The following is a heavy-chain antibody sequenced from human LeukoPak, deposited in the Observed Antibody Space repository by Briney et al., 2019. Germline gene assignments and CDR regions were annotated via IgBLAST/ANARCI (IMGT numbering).Heavy chain of an antibody. CDR2: IIPIFGTA. CDR3: ARDLYCSSTSCPMDV. D-gene: IGHD2-2*01. CDR1: GGTFSSYA. Sequence: ASVKVSCEASGGTFSSYAISWVRQAPGQGLECMVGIIPIFGTANYAQKFQGRVTITADKSTSTAYMELSSLRSEDTAVYYCARDLYCSSTSCPMDVWGKGTTVTVSS. V-gene: IGHV1-69*06. J-gene: IGHJ6*04.